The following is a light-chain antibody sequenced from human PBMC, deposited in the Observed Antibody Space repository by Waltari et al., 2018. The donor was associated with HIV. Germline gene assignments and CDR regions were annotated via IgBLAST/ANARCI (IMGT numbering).Light chain of an antibody. J-gene: IGLJ3*02. CDR2: VNSDGSH. Sequence: QLVLTQSPSASASLGASVKLTCTLSRGHSRYDIAWHQQQPEKGPRYLMKVNSDGSHNKGDGIPDRFSGSSSGAERYLTISSLQSDDEADYYCQTWDNGPKVFGGGTKLTVV. V-gene: IGLV4-69*01. CDR3: QTWDNGPKV. CDR1: RGHSRYD.